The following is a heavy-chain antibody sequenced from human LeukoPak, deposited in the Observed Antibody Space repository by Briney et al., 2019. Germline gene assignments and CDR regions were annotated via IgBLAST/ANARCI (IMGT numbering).Heavy chain of an antibody. CDR1: GGSFSGYY. Sequence: SETLSLTCAVYGGSFSGYYWNWIRQPPGKGLEWIGEINHSGSTNYNPSLKSRVTISVDTSKNQFSLKLSSVTAADTAVYYCARAVVVVPAAKSGWFGPWGQGTLVTVSS. J-gene: IGHJ5*02. D-gene: IGHD2-2*01. CDR3: ARAVVVVPAAKSGWFGP. CDR2: INHSGST. V-gene: IGHV4-34*01.